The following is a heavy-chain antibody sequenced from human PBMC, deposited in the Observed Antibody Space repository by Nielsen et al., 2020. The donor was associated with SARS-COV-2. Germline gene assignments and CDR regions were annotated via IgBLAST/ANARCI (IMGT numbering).Heavy chain of an antibody. D-gene: IGHD1-26*01. CDR1: GYTLTELS. J-gene: IGHJ6*03. CDR3: ARGSYSGNQWRYYYYYMDV. CDR2: FDPEDGET. V-gene: IGHV1-24*01. Sequence: ASVKVSCKVSGYTLTELSMHWVRQAPGKGLEWMGGFDPEDGETIYAQKFQGRVTMTEDTSTDTAYMELSSLRSDDTAVYYCARGSYSGNQWRYYYYYMDVCCKGTTVTVSS.